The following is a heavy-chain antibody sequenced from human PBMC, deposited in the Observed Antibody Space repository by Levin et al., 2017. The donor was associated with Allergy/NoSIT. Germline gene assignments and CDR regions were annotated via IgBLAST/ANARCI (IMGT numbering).Heavy chain of an antibody. CDR2: ISYDGSNK. V-gene: IGHV3-30-3*01. CDR3: ARVYAGGELYSSSRHMDV. D-gene: IGHD6-13*01. J-gene: IGHJ6*04. Sequence: GESLKISCAASGFTFSSYAMHWVRQAPGKGLEWVAVISYDGSNKYYADSVKGRFTISRDNSKNTLYLQMNSLRAEDTAVYYCARVYAGGELYSSSRHMDVWGKGTTVTVSS. CDR1: GFTFSSYA.